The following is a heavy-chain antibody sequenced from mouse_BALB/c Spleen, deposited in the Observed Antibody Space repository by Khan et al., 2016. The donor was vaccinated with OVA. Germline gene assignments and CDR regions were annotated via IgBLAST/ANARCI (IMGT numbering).Heavy chain of an antibody. J-gene: IGHJ3*01. V-gene: IGHV1-4*01. CDR2: INPVSDYT. D-gene: IGHD2-14*01. CDR1: GYTFTSYT. CDR3: AKEGAYYRSDGWFAY. Sequence: VQLQESGAELTRPGASVKMSCKASGYTFTSYTMHWVKQRPGQGLEWIGYINPVSDYTNYNQNFKDKATLTADKSSSTAYMQLRSLTSEDSAVYYCAKEGAYYRSDGWFAYWGQGTLVTGST.